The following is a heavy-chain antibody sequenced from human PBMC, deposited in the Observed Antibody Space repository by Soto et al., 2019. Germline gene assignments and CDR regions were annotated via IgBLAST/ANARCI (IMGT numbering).Heavy chain of an antibody. CDR2: INPNSGGT. Sequence: ASVRVSYKATVYTFTGYYMHWVRQAPGQGLEWMGWINPNSGGTNYAQKFQGRVTMTRDTSISTAYMELSRLRSDDTAVYYCARAKITMVRGVINSFDPWGQGTLVTVS. J-gene: IGHJ5*02. CDR1: VYTFTGYY. CDR3: ARAKITMVRGVINSFDP. D-gene: IGHD3-10*01. V-gene: IGHV1-2*02.